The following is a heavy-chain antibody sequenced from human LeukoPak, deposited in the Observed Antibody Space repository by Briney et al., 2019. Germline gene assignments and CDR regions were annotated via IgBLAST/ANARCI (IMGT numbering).Heavy chain of an antibody. Sequence: SETLSLTCTVSGGSISSSLYYWGWIRQPPGKGLEWIGSIYNSGSTYYNPSLQSRVTISVDTSKNQFSLRLNSVTAADTAVYYCARDSSSSRPNFDYWGQGTLVTVSS. J-gene: IGHJ4*02. CDR3: ARDSSSSRPNFDY. D-gene: IGHD2-2*01. CDR1: GGSISSSLYY. V-gene: IGHV4-39*07. CDR2: IYNSGST.